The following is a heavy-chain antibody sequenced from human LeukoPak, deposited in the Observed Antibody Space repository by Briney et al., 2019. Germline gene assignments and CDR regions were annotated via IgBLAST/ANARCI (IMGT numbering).Heavy chain of an antibody. CDR3: ARGRTIVATILVRDY. CDR2: INPNTGDT. CDR1: GYTFTDYY. V-gene: IGHV1-2*02. Sequence: ASVKVSCKASGYTFTDYYIHWVRQAPGQGLEWVGWINPNTGDTTYGQKFQGRVTMTRDTSINTAYMELSGLTSDDTAIYFCARGRTIVATILVRDYWGQGALVTVSS. J-gene: IGHJ4*02. D-gene: IGHD5-12*01.